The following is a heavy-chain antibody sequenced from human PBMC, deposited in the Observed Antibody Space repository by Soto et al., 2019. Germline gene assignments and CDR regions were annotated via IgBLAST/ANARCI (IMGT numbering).Heavy chain of an antibody. CDR3: ARETSTGNYYMDV. CDR1: GFSFSYYG. J-gene: IGHJ6*03. D-gene: IGHD2-2*01. CDR2: ISTSSSNI. Sequence: EVQLVESGGGLVQPGGSLRLSCAASGFSFSYYGMNWVRQAPGKGLEWVSYISTSSSNIYYADSVKGRFTISRDNAKNSLSLQMNSLRAADTAVYYCARETSTGNYYMDVWGKWTMVTVSS. V-gene: IGHV3-48*01.